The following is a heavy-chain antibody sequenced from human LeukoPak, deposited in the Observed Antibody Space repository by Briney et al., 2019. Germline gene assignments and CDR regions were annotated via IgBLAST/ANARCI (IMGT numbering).Heavy chain of an antibody. CDR1: GFTFSSYS. D-gene: IGHD6-13*01. V-gene: IGHV3-48*02. Sequence: PGGSLRLSCAASGFTFSSYSMNWVRQAPGKGLEWVSYISSSSSTIYYADSVKGRFTISRDNAKNSLYLQMNSLRDEDTAVYYCARDPATSSWPGVYYYYYYGMDVWGQGTTVTVSS. CDR2: ISSSSSTI. CDR3: ARDPATSSWPGVYYYYYYGMDV. J-gene: IGHJ6*02.